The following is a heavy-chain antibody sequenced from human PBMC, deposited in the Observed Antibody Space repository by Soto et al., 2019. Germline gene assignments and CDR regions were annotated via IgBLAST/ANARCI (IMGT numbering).Heavy chain of an antibody. CDR3: ARGYSIHDFDY. CDR2: RNPNSGNT. D-gene: IGHD6-13*01. V-gene: IGHV1-8*01. CDR1: GYTFTSYD. Sequence: QVQLVQSGAEVKKPGASVKVSCKASGYTFTSYDINWGRQATGQGLEWMGWRNPNSGNTGYAQKFQGRYTKTRNTSISTAYMELSSLRSEATAVYYCARGYSIHDFDYWGQGTLVAVSS. J-gene: IGHJ4*02.